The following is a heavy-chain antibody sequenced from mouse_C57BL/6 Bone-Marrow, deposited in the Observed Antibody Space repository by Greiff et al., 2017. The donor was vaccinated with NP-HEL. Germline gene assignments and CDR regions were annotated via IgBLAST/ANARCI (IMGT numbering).Heavy chain of an antibody. Sequence: EVKLVESGGGLVKPGGSLKLSCAASGFTFSSYAMSWVRQTPEKRLEWVATISSGGSYTYYQDSVKGSFTISTDNAKNTLYLQMSSLRSEDTAMYYCARPSMVTTYYFDYWGQGTTLTVSS. J-gene: IGHJ2*01. CDR3: ARPSMVTTYYFDY. D-gene: IGHD2-10*02. CDR2: ISSGGSYT. V-gene: IGHV5-9-3*01. CDR1: GFTFSSYA.